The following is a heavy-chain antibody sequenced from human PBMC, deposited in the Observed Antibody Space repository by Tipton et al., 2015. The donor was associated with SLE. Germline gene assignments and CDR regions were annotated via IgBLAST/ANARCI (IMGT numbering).Heavy chain of an antibody. V-gene: IGHV3-30*02. J-gene: IGHJ4*02. CDR3: AKDLWNYYDSSGYDY. CDR1: GFTFSSYG. Sequence: SLRLSCAASGFTFSSYGMHWVRQAPGKGLEWVAFIRYDGSNKYYADSVKGRFTISRDNSKNTLYLQMNSLRAEDTAVYYCAKDLWNYYDSSGYDYWGQGTLVTVSS. CDR2: IRYDGSNK. D-gene: IGHD3-22*01.